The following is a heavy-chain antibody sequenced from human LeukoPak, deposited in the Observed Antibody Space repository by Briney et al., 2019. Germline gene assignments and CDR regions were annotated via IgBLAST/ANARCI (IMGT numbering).Heavy chain of an antibody. Sequence: GESLKISCKGSGNSFTTHWIGWVRQMPGKGLEWMGIIYPGDSDTRYSPPFQGQVTISVDKSISTAYLQWSSLKASDTAMYYCASHLWFPNYYYGMDVWGQGTTVTVSS. CDR3: ASHLWFPNYYYGMDV. D-gene: IGHD3-10*01. CDR1: GNSFTTHW. CDR2: IYPGDSDT. J-gene: IGHJ6*02. V-gene: IGHV5-51*01.